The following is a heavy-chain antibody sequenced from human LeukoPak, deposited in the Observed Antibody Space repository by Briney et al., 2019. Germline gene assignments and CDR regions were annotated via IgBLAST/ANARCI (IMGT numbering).Heavy chain of an antibody. Sequence: GGSLRLSCAASGFTFSSYGMHWVRQAPGKGLEWVAFIRYDGSNKYYADSVKGRFTISRDNSKNTLYLQMNSLRAEDTAVYYCAKGRYSSGWYYDYWGQGTLVTVSS. CDR2: IRYDGSNK. D-gene: IGHD6-19*01. V-gene: IGHV3-30*02. CDR1: GFTFSSYG. J-gene: IGHJ4*02. CDR3: AKGRYSSGWYYDY.